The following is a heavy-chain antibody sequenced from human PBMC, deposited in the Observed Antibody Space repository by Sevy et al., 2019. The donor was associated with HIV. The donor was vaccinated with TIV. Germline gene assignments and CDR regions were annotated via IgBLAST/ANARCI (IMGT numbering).Heavy chain of an antibody. D-gene: IGHD2-15*01. CDR3: ARMGGVVVHPYFDY. Sequence: ASVKVSCKASGYTFTGYYTHWVRQAPGQGLEWMGWINPNSGGTNYAQKFQGWVTMTRDTSISTAYMELSRLRSDDTAVYYCARMGGVVVHPYFDYWGQGTLVTVSS. CDR1: GYTFTGYY. J-gene: IGHJ4*02. V-gene: IGHV1-2*04. CDR2: INPNSGGT.